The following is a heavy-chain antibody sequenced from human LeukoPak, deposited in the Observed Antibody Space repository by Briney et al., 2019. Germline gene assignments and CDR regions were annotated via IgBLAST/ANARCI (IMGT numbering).Heavy chain of an antibody. CDR3: AGGSYGGGYFDY. D-gene: IGHD5-18*01. V-gene: IGHV1-18*04. Sequence: ASVKVSCKASGYTFTDYYMHWVRQAPGQGLEWMGWINAYIGNTNYAQKLQGRVTMTTDTSTSTAYMELRSLRSDGSAVYYCAGGSYGGGYFDYWGQGTLVTVSS. J-gene: IGHJ4*02. CDR2: INAYIGNT. CDR1: GYTFTDYY.